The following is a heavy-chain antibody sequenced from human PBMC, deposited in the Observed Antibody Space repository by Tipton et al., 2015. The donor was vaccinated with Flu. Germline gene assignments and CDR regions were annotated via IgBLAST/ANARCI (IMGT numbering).Heavy chain of an antibody. CDR1: GYIFTNYF. CDR2: INPGDDST. Sequence: QLVQSGAEVMKPGASENISCKASGYIFTNYFIHWIRQAPGQGLERVGMINPGDDSTKYAQKFQDRVIMTTDTSTNSVYMEVRGLTSGDTAMYYCAREIALAAEGDFDSWGQGTLVTVSS. V-gene: IGHV1-46*01. D-gene: IGHD6-19*01. CDR3: AREIALAAEGDFDS. J-gene: IGHJ4*02.